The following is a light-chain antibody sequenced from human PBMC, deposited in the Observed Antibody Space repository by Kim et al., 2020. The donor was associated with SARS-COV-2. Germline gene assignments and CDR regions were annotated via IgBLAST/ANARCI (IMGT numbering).Light chain of an antibody. CDR3: AAWDDSLSGYWV. V-gene: IGLV1-47*01. J-gene: IGLJ3*02. CDR2: KND. CDR1: TSNIGSNP. Sequence: QSVLTQPPSASGPPGQRVTISCSGGTSNIGSNPVYWYQQLPGTAPKLLIFKNDQRPSGVPDRFSGSKSGTSASLAISGLRSEDEAGYYCAAWDDSLSGYWVFGGGTQLTVL.